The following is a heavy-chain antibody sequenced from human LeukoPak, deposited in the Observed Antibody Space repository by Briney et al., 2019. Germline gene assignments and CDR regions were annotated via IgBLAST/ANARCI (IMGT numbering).Heavy chain of an antibody. J-gene: IGHJ4*02. Sequence: ASVKVSCKASVYTFSSYDINWGCQAAGQGPEWMGWMNPNSGNTAYAQNFQGRVIMTRNTSISTAYMELSSLRFEETAVFYCAIRTSRGGSGSSYFDSWGQGTLVTVSS. CDR3: AIRTSRGGSGSSYFDS. CDR1: VYTFSSYD. CDR2: MNPNSGNT. V-gene: IGHV1-8*01. D-gene: IGHD3-10*01.